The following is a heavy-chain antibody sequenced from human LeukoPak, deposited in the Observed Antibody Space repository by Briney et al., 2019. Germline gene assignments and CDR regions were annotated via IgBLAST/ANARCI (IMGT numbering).Heavy chain of an antibody. V-gene: IGHV3-30*02. Sequence: GGSLRLSCAASGFTFSSYGMHWVRQAPGKGLEWVAFIRYDGSNKYYADSVEGRFTISRDNSKNTLYLQMNSLRAEDTAVYYCARERDCSSTSCYDPWGQGTLVTVSS. CDR2: IRYDGSNK. D-gene: IGHD2-2*01. J-gene: IGHJ5*02. CDR1: GFTFSSYG. CDR3: ARERDCSSTSCYDP.